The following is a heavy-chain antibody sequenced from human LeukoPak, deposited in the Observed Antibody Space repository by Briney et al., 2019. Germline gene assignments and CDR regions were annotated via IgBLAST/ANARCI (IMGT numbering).Heavy chain of an antibody. V-gene: IGHV1-18*01. CDR3: ARDRLHYYGSGSYYP. J-gene: IGHJ5*02. D-gene: IGHD3-10*01. Sequence: ASVKVSCKASGYTFTSYGISWVRQAPGQGLEWMGWISAYNGNTNYAQKLQGRVTMTTDTSTSTAYMELRSLRSDDTAVYYCARDRLHYYGSGSYYPWGQGTLVTVSS. CDR2: ISAYNGNT. CDR1: GYTFTSYG.